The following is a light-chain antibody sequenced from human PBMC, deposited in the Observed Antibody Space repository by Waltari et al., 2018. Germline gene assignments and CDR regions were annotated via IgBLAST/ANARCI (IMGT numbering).Light chain of an antibody. J-gene: IGKJ1*01. CDR3: QQYYNWPRT. Sequence: EIVMTQSPATLSASPGERASLPCRASQGVSSNLAWFQQRPAQPPRLLIYGASNRATGIPARFSGSGSGAEFTLTISSLQSEDFAVYYCQQYYNWPRTFGQGTKVEI. CDR2: GAS. V-gene: IGKV3-15*01. CDR1: QGVSSN.